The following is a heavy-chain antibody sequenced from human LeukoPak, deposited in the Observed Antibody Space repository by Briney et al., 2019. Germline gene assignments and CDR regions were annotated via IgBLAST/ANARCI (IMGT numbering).Heavy chain of an antibody. V-gene: IGHV4-34*01. CDR3: AIQQPGISVPGTIYAFDI. D-gene: IGHD6-13*01. CDR2: INHSGTT. J-gene: IGHJ3*02. Sequence: SETLSLTCAVSGGSFSGYYWSWLRQSPGKGLEWIGEINHSGTTNYNPSLKSRVTISVDTSKNQFSLKLSSVTAADTAVYYCAIQQPGISVPGTIYAFDIWGQGTMVTVSS. CDR1: GGSFSGYY.